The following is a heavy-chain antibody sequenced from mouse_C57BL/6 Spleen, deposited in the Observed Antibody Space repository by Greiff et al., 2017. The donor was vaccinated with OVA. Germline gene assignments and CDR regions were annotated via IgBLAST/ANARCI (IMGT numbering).Heavy chain of an antibody. V-gene: IGHV1-69*01. Sequence: QVQLKQPGAELVMPGASVKLSCKASGYTFTSYWMHWVKQRPGQGLEWIGEIDPSDSYTNYNQKFKGKSTLTVDKSSSTAYMQLSSLTSEDAAVYYCARYRTSWYFDVWGTGTTVTVAS. D-gene: IGHD5-1*01. CDR1: GYTFTSYW. CDR2: IDPSDSYT. CDR3: ARYRTSWYFDV. J-gene: IGHJ1*03.